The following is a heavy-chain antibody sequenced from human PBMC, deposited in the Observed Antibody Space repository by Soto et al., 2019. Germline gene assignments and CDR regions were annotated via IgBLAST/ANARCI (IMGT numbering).Heavy chain of an antibody. D-gene: IGHD3-22*01. J-gene: IGHJ4*02. Sequence: ASVKVSCKVSGYTLTELSMHWVRQAPGKGLEWMGGFDPEDGETIYAQKFQGRVTMTEDTSTDTAYMELSSLRSEETAVYYCATFKEVVTMIVGGSAYYFDYWGQGTLVTVSS. CDR1: GYTLTELS. V-gene: IGHV1-24*01. CDR2: FDPEDGET. CDR3: ATFKEVVTMIVGGSAYYFDY.